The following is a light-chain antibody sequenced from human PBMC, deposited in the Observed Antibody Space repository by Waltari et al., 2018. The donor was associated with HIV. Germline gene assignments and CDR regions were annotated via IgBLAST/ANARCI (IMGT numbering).Light chain of an antibody. Sequence: EIVMTQSTATLSVSPGERATLSCRASQSVSSNLAWYQQKPGQAPRLLIFAASTRATGIPASFSGSGSGTEFTLTISSLQSEDFALYYCQQYNDWPRTFGQGTKVEIK. CDR3: QQYNDWPRT. CDR1: QSVSSN. CDR2: AAS. J-gene: IGKJ1*01. V-gene: IGKV3D-15*01.